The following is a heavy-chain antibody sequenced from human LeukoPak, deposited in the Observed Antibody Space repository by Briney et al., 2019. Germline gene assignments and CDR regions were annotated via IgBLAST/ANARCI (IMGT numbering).Heavy chain of an antibody. CDR2: ISGSAGST. Sequence: GGSLRLSCAASGFIFSTYAMTWVRQAPGKGLEWVSAISGSAGSTFYADSVKGRFTISRDNSKNTLYLQMNSLRAEDTAVYYCAKDSGYTSINWGQGTLVTVSS. D-gene: IGHD6-13*01. J-gene: IGHJ4*02. CDR3: AKDSGYTSIN. V-gene: IGHV3-23*01. CDR1: GFIFSTYA.